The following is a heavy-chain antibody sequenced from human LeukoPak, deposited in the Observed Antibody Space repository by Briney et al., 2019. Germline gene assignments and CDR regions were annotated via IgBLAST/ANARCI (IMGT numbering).Heavy chain of an antibody. CDR3: ARDRRYYFDY. V-gene: IGHV3-30-3*01. CDR2: ISSDGSNK. J-gene: IGHJ4*02. Sequence: PGGSLRLSCSASGFTFTSFSLHWVRLAPGKGLEWVAFISSDGSNKFSADSVRARFTISRDNSNNMLYLQMNSLRTEDTAVYYCARDRRYYFDYWGQGTLVTVSS. CDR1: GFTFTSFS.